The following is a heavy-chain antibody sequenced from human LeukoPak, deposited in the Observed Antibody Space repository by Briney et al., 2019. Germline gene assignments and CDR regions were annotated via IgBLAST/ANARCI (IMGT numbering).Heavy chain of an antibody. J-gene: IGHJ5*01. Sequence: PGGSLRLSCAASGFTFNDYAMHWVRQAPGKGLEWVSGISWNGGSIVYADSVKGRFTISRDNAKNSLFLQMNSLRAEDTALYYCAKDVSAFYGSGSYFDSWGQGTLVTVSS. CDR3: AKDVSAFYGSGSYFDS. CDR1: GFTFNDYA. D-gene: IGHD3-10*01. CDR2: ISWNGGSI. V-gene: IGHV3-9*01.